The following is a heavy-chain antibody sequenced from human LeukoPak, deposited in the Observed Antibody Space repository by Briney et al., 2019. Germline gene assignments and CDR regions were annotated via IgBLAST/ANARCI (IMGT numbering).Heavy chain of an antibody. J-gene: IGHJ6*02. CDR3: ARDNSGYGMDV. V-gene: IGHV3-66*01. Sequence: GGSLRLSCAASGFTFSSYAMSWVRQAPGKGLEWVSVIYSGGATHYADSVKGRFTISRDNSKNTVYLQMDSLRAEDTALYYCARDNSGYGMDVWGQGTTVTVSS. D-gene: IGHD1-26*01. CDR1: GFTFSSYA. CDR2: IYSGGAT.